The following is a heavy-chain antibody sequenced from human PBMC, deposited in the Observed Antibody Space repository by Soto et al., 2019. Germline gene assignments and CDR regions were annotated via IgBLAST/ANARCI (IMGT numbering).Heavy chain of an antibody. CDR3: ARGIGRGSYPLFDY. J-gene: IGHJ4*02. CDR2: IYYSGST. D-gene: IGHD1-26*01. V-gene: IGHV4-59*01. CDR1: GGSISSYY. Sequence: QVQLQESGPGLVKPSETLSLTCTVSGGSISSYYWSWIRQPPGKGLEWIGNIYYSGSTNYNPSLKSRVTISVDTSKNQFSLKLSSVTAADTAVYYCARGIGRGSYPLFDYWGQGTLVTVSS.